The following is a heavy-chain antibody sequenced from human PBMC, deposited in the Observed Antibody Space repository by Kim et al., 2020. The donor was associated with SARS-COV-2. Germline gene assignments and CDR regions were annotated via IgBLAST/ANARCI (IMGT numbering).Heavy chain of an antibody. J-gene: IGHJ6*02. D-gene: IGHD4-17*01. CDR2: ISWNSGSI. V-gene: IGHV3-9*01. CDR3: AKDVRDYYYGMDV. CDR1: GFTFDDYA. Sequence: GGSLRLSCAASGFTFDDYAMHWVRQAPGKGLEWVSGISWNSGSIGYADSVKGRFTISRDNAKNSLYLQMNSLRAEDTALYYCAKDVRDYYYGMDVWGQGTTVTVSS.